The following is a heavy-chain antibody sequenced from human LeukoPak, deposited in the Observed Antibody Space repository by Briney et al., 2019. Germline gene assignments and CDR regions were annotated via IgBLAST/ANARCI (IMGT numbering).Heavy chain of an antibody. Sequence: PGGSLRLSCAASGFTFSSYSMNWVRQAPGKGLEWVSSISSSSSYIYYADSVKGRFTISRDNAKNSLYLQMNSLRAEDTAVYYCARDRGYYDGYYFDYWGQGTLVTVSS. V-gene: IGHV3-21*01. CDR2: ISSSSSYI. D-gene: IGHD3-22*01. CDR1: GFTFSSYS. CDR3: ARDRGYYDGYYFDY. J-gene: IGHJ4*02.